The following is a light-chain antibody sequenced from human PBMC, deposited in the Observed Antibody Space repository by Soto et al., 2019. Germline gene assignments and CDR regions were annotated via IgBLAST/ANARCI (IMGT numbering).Light chain of an antibody. J-gene: IGLJ1*01. CDR2: DVS. Sequence: QSALTQPASVSGSPGQSITISCTGTSSDFGGYNYFSWYQQHPGKAPKLMIYDVSNRPSGVSNRFSGSKSGNTASLTISGLQAEDEADYYCSSYTSSSTPLDVFGTGTKLTVL. V-gene: IGLV2-14*01. CDR1: SSDFGGYNY. CDR3: SSYTSSSTPLDV.